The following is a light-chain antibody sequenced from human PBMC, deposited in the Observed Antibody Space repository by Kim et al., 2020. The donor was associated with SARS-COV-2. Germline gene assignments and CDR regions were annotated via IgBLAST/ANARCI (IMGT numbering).Light chain of an antibody. CDR2: DAS. V-gene: IGKV3-11*01. CDR1: QTINRY. J-gene: IGKJ4*01. CDR3: QQRSDWRLT. Sequence: EIVLTQSPATLSLSPGERATLSCRASQTINRYLAWFQQKPGQAPRLLIYDASNRATGIPARFSGSGSGTDFTITISSLEPEDFALYYCQQRSDWRLTFGGGTKVDIK.